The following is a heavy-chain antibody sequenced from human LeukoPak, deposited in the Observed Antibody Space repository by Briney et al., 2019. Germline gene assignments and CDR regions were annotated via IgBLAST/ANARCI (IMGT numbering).Heavy chain of an antibody. J-gene: IGHJ4*02. Sequence: ASVKVSCKASGYTFTSYYMHWVRQAPGQGLEWMGIINPSGGSTSYAQKFQGRVTMTRYMSTSTVYMELSSLRSEDTAVYYCARVAYDYVWGSYRSPFYYFDYWGQGTLVTVSS. CDR1: GYTFTSYY. CDR2: INPSGGST. V-gene: IGHV1-46*01. D-gene: IGHD3-16*02. CDR3: ARVAYDYVWGSYRSPFYYFDY.